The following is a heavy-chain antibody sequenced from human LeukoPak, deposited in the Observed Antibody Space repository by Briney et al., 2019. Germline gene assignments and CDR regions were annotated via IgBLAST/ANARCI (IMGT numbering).Heavy chain of an antibody. Sequence: SETLSLNCTVAGGSISSYYWSWIRQPPGKGLEWIGYIYYSGSTNYNPSLKSRVTISVDTSKNQFSLKLSSVTAADTAVYYCARSLRYFDWLQFDYWGQGTLVTVSS. D-gene: IGHD3-9*01. CDR2: IYYSGST. V-gene: IGHV4-59*08. CDR1: GGSISSYY. CDR3: ARSLRYFDWLQFDY. J-gene: IGHJ4*02.